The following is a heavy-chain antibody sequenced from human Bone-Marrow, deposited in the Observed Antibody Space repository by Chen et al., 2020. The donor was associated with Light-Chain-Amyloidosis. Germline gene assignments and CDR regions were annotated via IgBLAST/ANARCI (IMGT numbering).Heavy chain of an antibody. CDR2: IYPDHSDA. J-gene: IGHJ4*02. D-gene: IGHD5-12*01. CDR3: ARRRDGYNFDY. Sequence: EVQLEQSGPEVKKPGESLKISCKGSGYTFPNYWIGWVRQMPGKGLEWMGVIYPDHSDARYSPSFQRHVTISADKPITTAYLQWRSLKHSDTAMYYCARRRDGYNFDYWCQGTLVTVSS. V-gene: IGHV5-51*01. CDR1: GYTFPNYW.